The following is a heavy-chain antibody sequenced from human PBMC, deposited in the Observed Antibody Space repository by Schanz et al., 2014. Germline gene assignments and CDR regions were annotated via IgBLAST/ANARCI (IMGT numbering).Heavy chain of an antibody. J-gene: IGHJ3*02. V-gene: IGHV3-23*01. D-gene: IGHD3-10*01. CDR1: TFTFDHYA. CDR2: INTGGDST. Sequence: EVQLLESGGGLVQPGGSLRLSCSASTFTFDHYAMTWVRQAPGKGLEWVSSINTGGDSTYYADSVKGRFTISRDNSKNTLYLQMNSLRAEDTAVYYCAKGRFGELSAFDIWGQGTMVTVSS. CDR3: AKGRFGELSAFDI.